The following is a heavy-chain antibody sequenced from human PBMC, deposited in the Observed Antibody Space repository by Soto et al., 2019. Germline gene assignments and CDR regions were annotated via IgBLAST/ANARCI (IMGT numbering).Heavy chain of an antibody. D-gene: IGHD6-13*01. CDR2: IDPSDSYT. V-gene: IGHV5-10-1*01. CDR1: GYSFTSYW. J-gene: IGHJ4*02. CDR3: ASLSVYSSSWYVDYFDY. Sequence: PGESLNISCKGSGYSFTSYWISLVRQMPGKGLEWMGRIDPSDSYTNYSPSFQGHVTISADKSISTAYLQWSSLKASGTAMYYCASLSVYSSSWYVDYFDYWGQGTLVTVSS.